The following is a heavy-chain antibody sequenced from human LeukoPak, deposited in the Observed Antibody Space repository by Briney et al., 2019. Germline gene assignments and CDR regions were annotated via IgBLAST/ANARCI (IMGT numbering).Heavy chain of an antibody. D-gene: IGHD3-22*01. J-gene: IGHJ4*02. CDR2: INHSGST. CDR3: ASFGYDSSPWGMDY. V-gene: IGHV4-34*01. CDR1: GGSFSGYY. Sequence: PSETLSLTCAVYGGSFSGYYWSWIRQPPGKGLEWIGEINHSGSTNYNPSLKSRVTISVDTSKNQFSLKLSSVTAADTAVYHCASFGYDSSPWGMDYWGQGTLVTVSS.